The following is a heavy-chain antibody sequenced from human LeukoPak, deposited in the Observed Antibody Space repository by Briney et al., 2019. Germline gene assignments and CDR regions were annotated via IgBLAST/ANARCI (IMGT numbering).Heavy chain of an antibody. CDR2: INHSGST. V-gene: IGHV4-34*01. Sequence: PSETLSLTCAVYGGSFSGYYWSWIRQPPGKGLEWIGEINHSGSTNYNPSLKSRVTISVDTSKNQFSLKLSSVTAAGTAVYYCAREAPSSWYRDYYYYMDVWGKGTTVTVSS. CDR1: GGSFSGYY. CDR3: AREAPSSWYRDYYYYMDV. J-gene: IGHJ6*03. D-gene: IGHD6-13*01.